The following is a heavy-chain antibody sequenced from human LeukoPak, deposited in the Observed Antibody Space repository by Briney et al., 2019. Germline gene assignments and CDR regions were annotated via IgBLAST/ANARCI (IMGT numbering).Heavy chain of an antibody. CDR3: AKHYYYGSGSYSDY. Sequence: PGGSLRLSCAVSGFTFSSYAMSWVRQAPGKGLEWVSAISGSGGSTYYADSVKGRFTISRDNSKNTLYLQMNSLRAEDTAVYYCAKHYYYGSGSYSDYWGQGTLVTVSS. J-gene: IGHJ4*02. CDR2: ISGSGGST. CDR1: GFTFSSYA. V-gene: IGHV3-23*01. D-gene: IGHD3-10*01.